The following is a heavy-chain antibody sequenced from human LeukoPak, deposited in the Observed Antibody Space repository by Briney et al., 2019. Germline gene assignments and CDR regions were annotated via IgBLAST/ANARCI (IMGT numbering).Heavy chain of an antibody. CDR3: ARDVVVVVAATLGYYYYGMDV. J-gene: IGHJ6*04. D-gene: IGHD2-15*01. CDR2: ISSSSSYI. Sequence: GGSLRLSCAASGFTFSSYSMNWVRQAPGKGLEWVSSISSSSSYIYYADSVKGRFTISRDNAKNSLYLQMNSLRAEDTAVYYCARDVVVVVAATLGYYYYGMDVWGKGTTVTVSS. CDR1: GFTFSSYS. V-gene: IGHV3-21*01.